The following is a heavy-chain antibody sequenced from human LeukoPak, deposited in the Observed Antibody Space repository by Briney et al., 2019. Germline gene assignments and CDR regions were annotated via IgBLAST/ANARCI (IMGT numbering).Heavy chain of an antibody. V-gene: IGHV3-48*01. J-gene: IGHJ4*02. CDR3: ARVKGTYFDY. CDR2: ISASGANI. Sequence: GGSLRLSCTVSGFPLSSYSMNWFRQAPGKGLEWVAYISASGANIYYVDSVMGRFTVSRDNPQSSLFLQMNSPRAEDTAVYYCARVKGTYFDYWGRGALVTVSS. CDR1: GFPLSSYS. D-gene: IGHD1-1*01.